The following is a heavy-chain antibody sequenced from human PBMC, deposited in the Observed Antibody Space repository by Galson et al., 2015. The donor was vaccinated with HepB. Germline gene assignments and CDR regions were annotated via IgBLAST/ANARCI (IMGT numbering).Heavy chain of an antibody. CDR1: GYTFTSYY. CDR3: ARDGTGYSYASDY. V-gene: IGHV1-46*04. D-gene: IGHD5-18*01. CDR2: INPSGGST. J-gene: IGHJ4*02. Sequence: SVKVSCKASGYTFTSYYMRWVRQAPGQGLEWMGIINPSGGSTSYAQKLQGRVTMTRDTSTNTVYMELSSLRSEDTAVYYCARDGTGYSYASDYWGQGTLVTVSS.